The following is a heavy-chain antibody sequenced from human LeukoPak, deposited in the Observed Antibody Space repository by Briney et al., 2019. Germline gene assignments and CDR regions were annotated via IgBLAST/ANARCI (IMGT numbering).Heavy chain of an antibody. J-gene: IGHJ4*02. D-gene: IGHD6-13*01. CDR1: GFTFSSYA. CDR2: ISGSGGST. Sequence: GGSLRLSCAASGFTFSSYAMSWVRQAPGKGLEWVSAISGSGGSTYYADSVKGRFTISSDNSKNTLYLLMNSLRAEDTAVYYCAKDGFSSSWYYFDYWGQGTLVTVSS. CDR3: AKDGFSSSWYYFDY. V-gene: IGHV3-23*01.